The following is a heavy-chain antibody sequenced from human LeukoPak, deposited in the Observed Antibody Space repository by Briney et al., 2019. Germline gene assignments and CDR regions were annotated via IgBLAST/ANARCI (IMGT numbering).Heavy chain of an antibody. Sequence: SETLSLTCTVSGDSISSGDFYWSWIRQPPGKGLEWIGYIYYSGTTYYNPSLKSRVTISVDKSKNHFSLKLSSVTAADTAVYYCVLSNYYDSSGYYPDWGQGTLVTVSS. CDR3: VLSNYYDSSGYYPD. CDR1: GDSISSGDFY. J-gene: IGHJ4*02. CDR2: IYYSGTT. V-gene: IGHV4-30-4*08. D-gene: IGHD3-22*01.